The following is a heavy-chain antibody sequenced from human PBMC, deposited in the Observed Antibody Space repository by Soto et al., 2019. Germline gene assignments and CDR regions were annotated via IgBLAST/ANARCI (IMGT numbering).Heavy chain of an antibody. CDR2: ISSSSSTI. D-gene: IGHD1-26*01. V-gene: IGHV3-48*02. J-gene: IGHJ6*02. Sequence: EVQLVESGGGLVQPGGSLRLSCAASGFTFSSYSMNWVRQAPGKGLEWVSYISSSSSTIYYADSVKGRFTISRDNAKNSLYLQMNSLRDEDSAVYYCARVRGFYSGSERGALGMDVWGQGTTVTVSS. CDR3: ARVRGFYSGSERGALGMDV. CDR1: GFTFSSYS.